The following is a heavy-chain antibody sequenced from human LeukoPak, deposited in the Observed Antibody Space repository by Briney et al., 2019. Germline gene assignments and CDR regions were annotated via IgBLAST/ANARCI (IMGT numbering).Heavy chain of an antibody. CDR2: IKQDGSEK. D-gene: IGHD4-17*01. V-gene: IGHV3-7*01. J-gene: IGHJ4*02. Sequence: GGSLRLSCAASGFTFSSYSMNWVRQAPGKGLEWVANIKQDGSEKYYVDSVKGRFTISRDNAKNSLYLQMNSLRAEDTAVYYCARGGYGDYSTAYWGQGTLVTVSS. CDR1: GFTFSSYS. CDR3: ARGGYGDYSTAY.